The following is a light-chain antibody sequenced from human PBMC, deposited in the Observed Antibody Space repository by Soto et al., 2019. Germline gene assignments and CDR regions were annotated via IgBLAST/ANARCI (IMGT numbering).Light chain of an antibody. Sequence: AIRMTQSPSSLSASTGDRVAITCRASQDIGSFLAWYQQKPGKAPKLMIYEASTLQSGVPSRFSGSGSGTEFTLTISGLLPEDFATYHCQQLNTLPFTFGQGARLEIK. CDR2: EAS. J-gene: IGKJ5*01. CDR1: QDIGSF. CDR3: QQLNTLPFT. V-gene: IGKV1-8*01.